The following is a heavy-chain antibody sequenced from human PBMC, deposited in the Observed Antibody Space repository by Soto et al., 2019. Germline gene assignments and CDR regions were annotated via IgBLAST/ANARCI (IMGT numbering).Heavy chain of an antibody. J-gene: IGHJ4*02. CDR3: ARVNDSSGYYYVYLDY. CDR2: IIPIFGTA. CDR1: GCTFSSYA. Sequence: AVKVSCKASGCTFSSYAISWVRQAPGQGLEWMGGIIPIFGTANYAQKFQGRVTITADESTSTAYMELSSLRSEDTAVYYCARVNDSSGYYYVYLDYWGQGTLVTVSS. V-gene: IGHV1-69*13. D-gene: IGHD3-22*01.